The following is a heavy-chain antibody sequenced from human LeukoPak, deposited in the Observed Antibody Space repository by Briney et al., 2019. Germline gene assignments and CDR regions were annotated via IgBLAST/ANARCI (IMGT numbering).Heavy chain of an antibody. CDR3: PKDDTGNSGHSDL. Sequence: PGGSLRLSCAASGFTFRNYSMSWVRQAPGKGLEWVSYISSSSGTVFYPDSVKGRFTIPRDNAKNSLYLHMYSLSDDDTALYFCPKDDTGNSGHSDLWGGGTLVSASS. CDR2: ISSSSGTV. J-gene: IGHJ2*01. CDR1: GFTFRNYS. D-gene: IGHD1-1*01. V-gene: IGHV3-48*02.